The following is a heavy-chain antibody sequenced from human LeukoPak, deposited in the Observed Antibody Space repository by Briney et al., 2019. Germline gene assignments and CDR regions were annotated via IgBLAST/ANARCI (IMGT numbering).Heavy chain of an antibody. CDR3: TRDWRNLGYDY. Sequence: GGSLRLSCAASGFTFSSYAMSWVRQAPGKGLEWVSAISGSGGSTYYADSVKGRFTISRDNSKNTLYLQMNSLRAEDTAVYYCTRDWRNLGYDYWGQGTLVTVSS. J-gene: IGHJ4*02. CDR2: ISGSGGST. CDR1: GFTFSSYA. V-gene: IGHV3-23*01. D-gene: IGHD5-12*01.